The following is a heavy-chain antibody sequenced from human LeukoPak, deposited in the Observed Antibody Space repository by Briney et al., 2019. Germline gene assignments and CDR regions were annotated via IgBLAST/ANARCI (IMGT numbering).Heavy chain of an antibody. CDR2: IWYDGSNK. Sequence: GGSLRPSCAASGFTFSSYGMHWVRQAPGKGLEWVAAIWYDGSNKYYADSVKGRFTISRDNSKNTLYLQMNSLRAEDTAVYYYARATYGSGSYYNYYYYGMDVWGQGTTVTVSS. CDR1: GFTFSSYG. D-gene: IGHD3-10*01. J-gene: IGHJ6*02. CDR3: ARATYGSGSYYNYYYYGMDV. V-gene: IGHV3-33*08.